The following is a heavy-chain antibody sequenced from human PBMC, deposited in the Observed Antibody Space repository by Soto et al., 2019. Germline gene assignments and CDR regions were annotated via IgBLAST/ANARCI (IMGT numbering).Heavy chain of an antibody. Sequence: VQLVESGGGMIQPGKSLRLSCVGSGFTFSNFGMHWVRQAPGKGLEWVAGISYDGRSESYVDSVRGRFTLSRDNSKNTLSLQMISLRPEDTGVYYCAKDLDVVMVLSATRGLDAWGQGTTVTVSS. J-gene: IGHJ6*02. CDR3: AKDLDVVMVLSATRGLDA. CDR1: GFTFSNFG. CDR2: ISYDGRSE. D-gene: IGHD2-15*01. V-gene: IGHV3-30*18.